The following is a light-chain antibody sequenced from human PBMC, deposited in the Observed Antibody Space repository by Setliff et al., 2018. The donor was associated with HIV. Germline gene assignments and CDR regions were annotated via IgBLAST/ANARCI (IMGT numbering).Light chain of an antibody. J-gene: IGLJ1*01. Sequence: QSALAQPASVSGSPGRSITISCTGTSSDVGNFNLVSWYQQHPGKAPRLMIYEVSKRPSGISDRFSGSKSGNTASLTISGLQAEDEADYYCCSYASSSLSYVFGAGTKVTVL. CDR2: EVS. V-gene: IGLV2-23*02. CDR3: CSYASSSLSYV. CDR1: SSDVGNFNL.